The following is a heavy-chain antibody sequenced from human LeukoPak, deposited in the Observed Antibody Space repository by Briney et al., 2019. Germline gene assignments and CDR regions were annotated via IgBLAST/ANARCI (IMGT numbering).Heavy chain of an antibody. V-gene: IGHV4-39*01. CDR3: VGLVVPGWFDP. CDR1: GVSISSSSYY. J-gene: IGHJ5*02. Sequence: SETLSLTCTVSGVSISSSSYYWAWIRQSPGKGLEWNANIYYSVSTYYNPSLNSRVTISVDTSKNQFSLKLSSVIATDTAVYYCVGLVVPGWFDPWGQGTLVTVSS. CDR2: IYYSVST. D-gene: IGHD2-15*01.